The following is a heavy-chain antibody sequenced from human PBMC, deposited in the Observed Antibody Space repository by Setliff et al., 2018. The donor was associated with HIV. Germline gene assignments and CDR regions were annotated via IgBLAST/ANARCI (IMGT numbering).Heavy chain of an antibody. V-gene: IGHV3-30*04. CDR2: ISHDGSIE. Sequence: PGGSLRLSCAASGFTFRSYAMHWVRQAPGKGLEWVADISHDGSIEDYADSVRGRLTISRDNAKNSLYLQMNSLRAEDTAVYYCATVWTAGSLFYWGQGTLVTVSS. CDR1: GFTFRSYA. J-gene: IGHJ4*02. D-gene: IGHD6-13*01. CDR3: ATVWTAGSLFY.